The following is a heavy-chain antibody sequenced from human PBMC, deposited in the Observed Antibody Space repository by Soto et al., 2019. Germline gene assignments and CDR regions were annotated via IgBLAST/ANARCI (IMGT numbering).Heavy chain of an antibody. CDR1: GGTFSSYA. Sequence: GASVKVSCKASGGTFSSYAISWVRQAPGQGLEWMGGIIPIFGTANYAQKFQGRVTITADESTSTAYMELSSLRSEDTAVYYCARGGCCSGGSCYRGDAFDIWGQGTMVTVSS. CDR2: IIPIFGTA. D-gene: IGHD2-15*01. V-gene: IGHV1-69*13. CDR3: ARGGCCSGGSCYRGDAFDI. J-gene: IGHJ3*02.